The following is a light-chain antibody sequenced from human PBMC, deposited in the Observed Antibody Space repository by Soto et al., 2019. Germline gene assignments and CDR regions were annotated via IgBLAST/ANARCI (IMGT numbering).Light chain of an antibody. V-gene: IGKV1-5*03. CDR2: KAS. Sequence: DIQMTQSPSTLSASVGDRVTITCRASQSISSWLAWYQQKPGKAPKLLIYKASSLESGVPSRFSGSGSGTAFTLTIRSLQPDDFATYYCQQYNSYSQWTFVKGTKVDIX. J-gene: IGKJ1*01. CDR1: QSISSW. CDR3: QQYNSYSQWT.